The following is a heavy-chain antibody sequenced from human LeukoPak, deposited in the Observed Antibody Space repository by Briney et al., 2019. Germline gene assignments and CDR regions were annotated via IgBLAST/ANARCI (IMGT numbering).Heavy chain of an antibody. CDR3: ARDREISARPGGWFDP. J-gene: IGHJ5*02. V-gene: IGHV1-69*13. CDR1: GHTFTSYG. Sequence: ASVKVSCKASGHTFTSYGISWVRQAPGQGLEWRGGRSPMLATYAQRFRGRVTITADESTDTVYMELGSLTSEDTATYFCARDREISARPGGWFDPWGQGTLVTVYS. CDR2: RSPMLA. D-gene: IGHD6-6*01.